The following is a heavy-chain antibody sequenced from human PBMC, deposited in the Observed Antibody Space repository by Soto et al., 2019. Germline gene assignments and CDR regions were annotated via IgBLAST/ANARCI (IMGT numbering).Heavy chain of an antibody. CDR2: IYFSGRT. CDR3: GRFAEEANRKGGSWYDFDF. Sequence: TLSLTCTVSGGSISSVCYYLSWIRQHPGKGLEWIGNIYFSGRTYYNPSLRSRVTISVHTSKNHFSLELASGTGADTAMHXSGRFAEEANRKGGSWYDFDFRSQRSLVTVSS. CDR1: GGSISSVCYY. J-gene: IGHJ4*02. V-gene: IGHV4-31*03. D-gene: IGHD6-13*01.